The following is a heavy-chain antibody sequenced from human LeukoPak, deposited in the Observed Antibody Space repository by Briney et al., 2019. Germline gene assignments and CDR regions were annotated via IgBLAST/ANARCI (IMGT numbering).Heavy chain of an antibody. Sequence: SETLSLTCTVSGGHISSYYWSWIRQPPGKGLEWIGYIYYSGSYNYNPSLKSRVTISVDTSQNQFSLKLSSATAADTAPYCTARVGTLYTSSWYWFDPWGQGTLVTVSS. J-gene: IGHJ5*02. CDR1: GGHISSYY. D-gene: IGHD6-13*01. CDR2: IYYSGSY. CDR3: ARVGTLYTSSWYWFDP. V-gene: IGHV4-59*01.